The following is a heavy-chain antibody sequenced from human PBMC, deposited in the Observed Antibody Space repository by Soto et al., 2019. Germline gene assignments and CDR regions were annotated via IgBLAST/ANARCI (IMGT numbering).Heavy chain of an antibody. CDR3: ARDGEYYDIFTGSQPSFDY. J-gene: IGHJ4*02. CDR2: IWYDGSNK. V-gene: IGHV3-33*01. D-gene: IGHD3-9*01. CDR1: GFTFSSYG. Sequence: QVQLVESGGGVVQPGRSLRLSCAASGFTFSSYGMHWVRQAPGKGLEWVAVIWYDGSNKYYADSVKGRFTISRDNSKNTLYMQMKRLRDEDTAVYYCARDGEYYDIFTGSQPSFDYWGQGTLVTVSS.